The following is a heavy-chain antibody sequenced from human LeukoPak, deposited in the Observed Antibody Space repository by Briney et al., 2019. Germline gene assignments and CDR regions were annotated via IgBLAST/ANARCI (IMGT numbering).Heavy chain of an antibody. V-gene: IGHV3-23*01. CDR2: ISGSGGST. CDR3: AKGVVVPRNFDY. J-gene: IGHJ4*02. CDR1: GFTFSSYA. D-gene: IGHD2-21*01. Sequence: PGGSLRLSCAASGFTFSSYAMSWVHQAPGKGLEWVSAISGSGGSTYYADSVKGRFTISRDNSKNTLYLQMNSLRAEDTAVYYCAKGVVVPRNFDYWGQGTLVTVSS.